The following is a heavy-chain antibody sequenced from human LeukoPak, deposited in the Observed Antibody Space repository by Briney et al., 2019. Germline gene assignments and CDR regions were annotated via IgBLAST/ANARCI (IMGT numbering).Heavy chain of an antibody. D-gene: IGHD3-10*01. CDR1: GGSISSSSYY. CDR3: AREGGSGNWFDP. Sequence: PSETLSLTCTVSGGSISSSSYYWGWIRQPPGKGLEWIGSIYYSGSTYYNPSLKSRVTISVDRSKNQFSLKLSSVTAADTAVYYCAREGGSGNWFDPWGQGTLVTVSS. V-gene: IGHV4-39*07. J-gene: IGHJ5*02. CDR2: IYYSGST.